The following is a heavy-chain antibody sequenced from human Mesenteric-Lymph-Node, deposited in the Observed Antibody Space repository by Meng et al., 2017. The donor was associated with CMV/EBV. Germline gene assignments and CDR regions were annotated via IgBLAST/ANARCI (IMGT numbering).Heavy chain of an antibody. V-gene: IGHV3-66*01. J-gene: IGHJ4*02. CDR2: IYSGGST. Sequence: AAYGFTVSSNYMSWVRQAPGKGLEWVSVIYSGGSTYYADSVKGRFTISRDNSKNTLYLQMNSLRAEDTAVYYCAKALVRNAGVISFGGQGTLVTVSS. CDR1: GFTVSSNY. CDR3: AKALVRNAGVISF. D-gene: IGHD3-10*01.